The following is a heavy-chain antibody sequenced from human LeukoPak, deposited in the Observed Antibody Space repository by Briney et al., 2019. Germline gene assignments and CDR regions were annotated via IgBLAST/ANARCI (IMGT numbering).Heavy chain of an antibody. CDR3: ASNREAV. CDR1: GLTFSTYG. Sequence: GGSLRLSCAASGLTFSTYGFNWVRQAPGRGLEWVSSISSSNSYTDYADSVKGRFTISRDNAKDSLYLQMNSLRAEDTAVYYCASNREAVWGQGTTVTVSS. D-gene: IGHD5-24*01. CDR2: ISSSNSYT. V-gene: IGHV3-21*01. J-gene: IGHJ6*02.